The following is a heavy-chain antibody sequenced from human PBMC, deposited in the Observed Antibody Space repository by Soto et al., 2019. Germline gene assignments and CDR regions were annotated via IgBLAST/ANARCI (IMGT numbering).Heavy chain of an antibody. CDR1: GFTFDDYA. V-gene: IGHV3-9*01. CDR3: AKGSSSSWYPASVFDL. Sequence: GGSLRLSCAASGFTFDDYAMHWVRQAPGKGLEWVSGISWNSGSIGYADSVKGRFTISRDNAKNSLYLQMNSLRAEDTALYYCAKGSSSSWYPASVFDLWGRGTLVTVSS. J-gene: IGHJ2*01. D-gene: IGHD6-13*01. CDR2: ISWNSGSI.